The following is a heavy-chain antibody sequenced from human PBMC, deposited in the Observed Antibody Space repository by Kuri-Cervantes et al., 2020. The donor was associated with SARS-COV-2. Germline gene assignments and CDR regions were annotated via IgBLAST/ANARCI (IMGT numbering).Heavy chain of an antibody. Sequence: SETLSLTCTASGGSISSSGHYWGWIRQAPGKGLEWIGSIYYSGSTYYNPSLKSRVTISVDTSKNQFSLKLSSVTAADTAVYYCARERGDKTAADTYYYYYGMDVWGQGTTVTVSS. CDR3: ARERGDKTAADTYYYYYGMDV. CDR1: GGSISSSGHY. J-gene: IGHJ6*02. CDR2: IYYSGST. V-gene: IGHV4-39*02. D-gene: IGHD6-13*01.